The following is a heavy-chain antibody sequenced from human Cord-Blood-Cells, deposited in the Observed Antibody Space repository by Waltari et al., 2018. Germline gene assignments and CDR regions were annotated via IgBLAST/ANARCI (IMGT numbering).Heavy chain of an antibody. CDR2: ISPNSGGT. Sequence: QVQLVQSGAEVKKPGASVKVSCKASGYTFTGYYMHWVRQAPGQGLEWMGWISPNSGGTNYAQKFQGMVTMTRDTSISTAYMELSRLRSDDTAVYYCARIPDGLGLGAFDIWGQGTMVTVSS. V-gene: IGHV1-2*02. CDR3: ARIPDGLGLGAFDI. J-gene: IGHJ3*02. D-gene: IGHD2-8*01. CDR1: GYTFTGYY.